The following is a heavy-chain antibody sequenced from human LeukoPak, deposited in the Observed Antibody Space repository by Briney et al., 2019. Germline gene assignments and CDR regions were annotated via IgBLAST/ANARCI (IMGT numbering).Heavy chain of an antibody. CDR2: IRSDGSNT. V-gene: IGHV3-30*02. CDR3: ANFLKAPDCSNGVCRGY. Sequence: PGGSLRLSCTASGFTFSTSGIHWFRQGPAKGLEWVAFIRSDGSNTYYADSVKGRFTISRDNSKNTLYLQMTSLRAEDTALYYCANFLKAPDCSNGVCRGYWGQGTLVIVSS. CDR1: GFTFSTSG. D-gene: IGHD2-8*01. J-gene: IGHJ4*02.